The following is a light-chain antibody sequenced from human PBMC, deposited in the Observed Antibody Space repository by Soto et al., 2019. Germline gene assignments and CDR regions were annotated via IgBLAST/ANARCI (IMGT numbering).Light chain of an antibody. Sequence: EIVLTQSPGTLSLSPGERSTLSCRSSQSVSNNYLAWYQQKPGQAPRLLIYGASSRATGIPVRFSGSGSGTEFTLTISSLQSEDFAVYYCQQYNNWPPWTFGQGTKVDIK. J-gene: IGKJ1*01. CDR2: GAS. CDR1: QSVSNN. V-gene: IGKV3-15*01. CDR3: QQYNNWPPWT.